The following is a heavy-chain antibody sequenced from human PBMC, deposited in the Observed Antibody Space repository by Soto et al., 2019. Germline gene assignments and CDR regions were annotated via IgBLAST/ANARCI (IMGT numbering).Heavy chain of an antibody. CDR1: GFTFSSYA. D-gene: IGHD3-16*02. CDR2: ISGSGGST. CDR3: GKDSLKKGFFITFGGVIGGHDAFDI. J-gene: IGHJ3*02. Sequence: PGGSLRLSCAASGFTFSSYAMSWVRQAPGKGLEWVSAISGSGGSTYYADSVKGRFTISRDNSKNTLYLQMNSLRAEDTAVYYCGKDSLKKGFFITFGGVIGGHDAFDIWGQGTMVTVSS. V-gene: IGHV3-23*01.